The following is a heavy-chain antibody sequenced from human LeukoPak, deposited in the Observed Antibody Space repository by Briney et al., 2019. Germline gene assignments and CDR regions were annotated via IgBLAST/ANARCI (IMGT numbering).Heavy chain of an antibody. V-gene: IGHV1-2*02. CDR3: AREVEVTTVTTSDY. CDR1: GYTFTGYY. D-gene: IGHD4-11*01. CDR2: INPNSGGT. Sequence: ASVKVSCKASGYTFTGYYMHWVRQAPGQGLEWMGWINPNSGGTNYAQKFQGRVTMTRDTSISTAYMELSRLRSDDAAVYYCAREVEVTTVTTSDYWGQGTLVTVSS. J-gene: IGHJ4*02.